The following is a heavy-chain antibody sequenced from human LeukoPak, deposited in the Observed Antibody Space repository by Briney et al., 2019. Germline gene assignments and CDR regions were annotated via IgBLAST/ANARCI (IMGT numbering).Heavy chain of an antibody. CDR2: ISGSGGST. V-gene: IGHV3-23*01. Sequence: GGSLRLSCAASGFTFSSYAMSWVRQAPGKGLEWVSAISGSGGSTYYADSVKGRFTISRDNSKNTLYLQMNSLRAEDTAVYYCANCGHYYYYYMGVWGKGTTVTVSS. CDR1: GFTFSSYA. CDR3: ANCGHYYYYYMGV. J-gene: IGHJ6*03.